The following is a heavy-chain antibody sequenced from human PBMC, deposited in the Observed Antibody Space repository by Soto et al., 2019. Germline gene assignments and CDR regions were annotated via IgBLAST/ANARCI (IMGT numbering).Heavy chain of an antibody. V-gene: IGHV4-34*01. CDR3: ARHGYNYGGGYFDY. Sequence: SETLSLTCAVYGGSFSGYDWTWIRQPPGTGLEWIGEINHSGSTNYNPSLKSRVTISVDTSKNTLYLQMNSLRAEDTAVYYCARHGYNYGGGYFDYWGQGTLVTVSS. D-gene: IGHD5-18*01. CDR2: INHSGST. CDR1: GGSFSGYD. J-gene: IGHJ4*02.